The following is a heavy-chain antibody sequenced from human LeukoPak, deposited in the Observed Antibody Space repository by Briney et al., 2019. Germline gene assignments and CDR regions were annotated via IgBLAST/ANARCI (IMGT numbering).Heavy chain of an antibody. CDR2: IWYDGSNK. J-gene: IGHJ4*02. Sequence: GGSLRLSCAASGFTFSSYGMHWVRQAPGKGLEWVAVIWYDGSNKYYADSVKGRFTISRDNSKNTLYLQMNSLRAEDTAVYYCARASEGKYGSFDYWGQGTLVTVSS. D-gene: IGHD2-8*01. CDR3: ARASEGKYGSFDY. V-gene: IGHV3-33*01. CDR1: GFTFSSYG.